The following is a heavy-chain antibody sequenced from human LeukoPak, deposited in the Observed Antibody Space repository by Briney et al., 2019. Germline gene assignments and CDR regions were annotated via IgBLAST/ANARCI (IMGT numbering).Heavy chain of an antibody. CDR3: ARDRKVVVALYGEFDP. CDR2: INPNSGGT. D-gene: IGHD2-15*01. J-gene: IGHJ5*02. CDR1: GYTFTGYY. V-gene: IGHV1-2*02. Sequence: ASMKVSCKASGYTFTGYYMHWVRQAPGQGLEWMGWINPNSGGTNYAQKFQGRVTMTRDTSISTAYMELSRLRSDDTAVYYCARDRKVVVALYGEFDPWGQGTLVTVSS.